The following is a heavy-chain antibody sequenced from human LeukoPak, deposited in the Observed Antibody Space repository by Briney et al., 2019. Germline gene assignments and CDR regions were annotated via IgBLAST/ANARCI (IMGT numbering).Heavy chain of an antibody. CDR1: GYTFTSYG. V-gene: IGHV1-18*01. CDR2: ISAYNGNT. CDR3: ARDRPPYYDSSGYYRSHDAFDI. J-gene: IGHJ3*02. D-gene: IGHD3-22*01. Sequence: ASVKVSCKASGYTFTSYGISWVRQAPGQGLEWMGWISAYNGNTNYAQKLQGRVTMTTDTSTSTAYMELRSLRSDDTAVYYCARDRPPYYDSSGYYRSHDAFDIWCQGTMVTVSS.